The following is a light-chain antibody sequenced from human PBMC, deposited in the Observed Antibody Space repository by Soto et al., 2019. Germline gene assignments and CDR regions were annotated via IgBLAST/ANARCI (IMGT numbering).Light chain of an antibody. J-gene: IGKJ4*01. Sequence: EIVLTQSPGTLSLSPGERATLSFRASQSFTFNYLAWYQQKPGQPPRLLIYGASTRATGIPDRFRVSGSGTDFTLTISRLVAEDFAVYYCQQYGTPPLTFGGGTQVEVK. CDR1: QSFTFNY. CDR3: QQYGTPPLT. CDR2: GAS. V-gene: IGKV3-20*01.